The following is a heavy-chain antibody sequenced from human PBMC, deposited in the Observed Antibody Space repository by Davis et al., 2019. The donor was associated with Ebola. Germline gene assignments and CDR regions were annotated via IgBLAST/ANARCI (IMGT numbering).Heavy chain of an antibody. CDR2: ISSSSSYI. Sequence: GGSLRLSCAASGFTFSSYSMNWVRQAPGKGLEWVSSISSSSSYIYYADSVKGRFTISRDNAKNSLYLQMNSLRAEDTAVYYCARDRSGYSYGIFDYWGQGTLVTVSS. D-gene: IGHD5-18*01. CDR3: ARDRSGYSYGIFDY. V-gene: IGHV3-21*01. J-gene: IGHJ4*02. CDR1: GFTFSSYS.